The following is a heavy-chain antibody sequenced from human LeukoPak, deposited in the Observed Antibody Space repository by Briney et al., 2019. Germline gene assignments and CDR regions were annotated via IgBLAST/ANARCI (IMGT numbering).Heavy chain of an antibody. CDR3: ARHWLEAAKTYSYWFDP. CDR2: IYRGGTI. J-gene: IGHJ5*02. Sequence: SETLSLTCSVSGGSISDYYWSWIRQPPGKGLEWIGYIYRGGTINYNPSPKSRVTMLLDTSKNQISLMLNSVTAADTAVYYCARHWLEAAKTYSYWFDPWGQGTLVTVSS. D-gene: IGHD6-13*01. V-gene: IGHV4-4*09. CDR1: GGSISDYY.